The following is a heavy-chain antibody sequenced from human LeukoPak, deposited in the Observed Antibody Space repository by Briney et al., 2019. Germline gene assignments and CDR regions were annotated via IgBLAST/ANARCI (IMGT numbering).Heavy chain of an antibody. CDR1: GXTFSNYA. J-gene: IGHJ4*02. CDR3: AISDSYCTGGGCYNC. CDR2: ISYDGTNK. V-gene: IGHV3-30-3*01. Sequence: GRSLRLSCAASGXTFSNYAIHWVRQAPGKGLEWVAVISYDGTNKYYADSVKGRFTISRDNSKNTLYLQMNSLRAEDTAVYYCAISDSYCTGGGCYNCWGQGTLVTVSS. D-gene: IGHD2-15*01.